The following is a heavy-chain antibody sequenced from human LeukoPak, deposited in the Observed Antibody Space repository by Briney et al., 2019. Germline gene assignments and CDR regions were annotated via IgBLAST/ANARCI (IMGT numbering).Heavy chain of an antibody. CDR1: GYTFTGYY. D-gene: IGHD2-2*01. J-gene: IGHJ4*02. V-gene: IGHV1-2*02. CDR2: INPNSGGT. Sequence: GASVKVSCKTSGYTFTGYYVHWVRQAPGQGLEWMGWINPNSGGTKYSPKFQARVTMTRDTSISTAYMEPSGLTSDDTAVYYCARDAYAGFSSSWHEDHWGQGTLVTVSS. CDR3: ARDAYAGFSSSWHEDH.